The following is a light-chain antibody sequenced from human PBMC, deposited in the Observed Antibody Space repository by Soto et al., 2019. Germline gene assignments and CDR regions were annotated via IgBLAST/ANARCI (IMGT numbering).Light chain of an antibody. V-gene: IGKV3D-20*02. CDR2: GAS. CDR1: QSVSSSY. Sequence: EIVLTQSPGTLSLSPGERATLSCRASQSVSSSYLAWYQQKPGQAPRLLIYGASSRATGFPARFSGSGSGTDFTLTISSLEPEDFAVYYCQQSHNWPRTFGQGTKVDIK. CDR3: QQSHNWPRT. J-gene: IGKJ1*01.